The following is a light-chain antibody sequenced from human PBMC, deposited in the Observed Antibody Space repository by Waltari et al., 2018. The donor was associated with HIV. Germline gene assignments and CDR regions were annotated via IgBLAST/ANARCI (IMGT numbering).Light chain of an antibody. CDR1: SSNIGAGYD. Sequence: QSVLTQPPSVSGAPGQRVTISCTGSSSNIGAGYDVHWYQQLPGTAPKLLIDGNSNRRAGFPDRFSGSKSGTSASLASTGLQAEDEADYYCQSYDSSLSGSGVFGGGTKLTVL. CDR3: QSYDSSLSGSGV. CDR2: GNS. J-gene: IGLJ3*02. V-gene: IGLV1-40*01.